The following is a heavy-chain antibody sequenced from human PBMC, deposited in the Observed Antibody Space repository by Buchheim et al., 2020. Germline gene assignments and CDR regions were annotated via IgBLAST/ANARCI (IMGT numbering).Heavy chain of an antibody. Sequence: QVQLVESGGGVVQPGRSLRLSCAASGFTFSSYAMHWVRQAPGKGLEWVAVISYDGSNKYYADSVKGRFTISRDNSKNTLYLQMNSLRAEDTAVYYCARGLHLELPPPDRNPDYFDYWGQGTL. CDR1: GFTFSSYA. V-gene: IGHV3-30-3*01. CDR2: ISYDGSNK. D-gene: IGHD1-7*01. J-gene: IGHJ4*02. CDR3: ARGLHLELPPPDRNPDYFDY.